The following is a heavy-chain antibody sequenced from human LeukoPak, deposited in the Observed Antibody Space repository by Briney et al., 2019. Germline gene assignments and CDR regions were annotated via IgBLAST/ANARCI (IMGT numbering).Heavy chain of an antibody. CDR2: IYSGGST. CDR1: EFSVGSNY. CDR3: ARGRGLELTYYYHMDV. V-gene: IGHV3-66*01. J-gene: IGHJ6*03. Sequence: GGSLRLSCAASEFSVGSNYMTWVRQAPGKGLEWVSLIYSGGSTYYADSVKGRFTISRDNSKNTLYLQVNSLRAEDTAVYYCARGRGLELTYYYHMDVWGKGTTVTVSS. D-gene: IGHD1-7*01.